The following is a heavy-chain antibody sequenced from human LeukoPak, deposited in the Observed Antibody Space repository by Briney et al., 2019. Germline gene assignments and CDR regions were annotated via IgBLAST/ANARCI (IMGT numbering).Heavy chain of an antibody. V-gene: IGHV3-43*01. D-gene: IGHD4-17*01. J-gene: IGHJ4*02. CDR3: AKDWPDDYGDYHFDY. Sequence: PGGSLRLSCAASGFTFDDCTMHWVRQAPGKGLEWVSLISWDGGSTYYADSVKGRFTISRDNSKNSLYLQMNSLRTEDTALYYCAKDWPDDYGDYHFDYWGQGTLVTVSS. CDR2: ISWDGGST. CDR1: GFTFDDCT.